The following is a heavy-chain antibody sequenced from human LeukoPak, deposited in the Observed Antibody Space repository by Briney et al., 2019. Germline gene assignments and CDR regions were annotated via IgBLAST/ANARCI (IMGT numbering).Heavy chain of an antibody. V-gene: IGHV3-30*02. CDR1: GFTFSNYG. CDR2: IRYDGNNK. Sequence: GSLRLSCAASGFTFSNYGMHWVRQAPGKGLEWVAFIRYDGNNKYYTDSVKGRFTISRGNSKNTLYLQMNSLRAENTAVYYWAKAPSSGCGSDCYYFDYWGQGTLVTVSS. D-gene: IGHD2-21*01. CDR3: AKAPSSGCGSDCYYFDY. J-gene: IGHJ4*02.